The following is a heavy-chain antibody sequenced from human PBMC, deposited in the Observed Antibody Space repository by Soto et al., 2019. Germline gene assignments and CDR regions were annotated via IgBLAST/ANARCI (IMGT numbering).Heavy chain of an antibody. J-gene: IGHJ4*02. CDR3: ARALSTGYSSSWYGRSSLDY. D-gene: IGHD6-13*01. V-gene: IGHV1-18*01. Sequence: SXKVSYKASGYTXTSYGICLVRQAPGQGLEWMGWISAYNGDTDYEQKLQGRVTSTTDTSTTTAYMELRSLRSDDKAVHYCARALSTGYSSSWYGRSSLDYWGQGTLVTVSS. CDR1: GYTXTSYG. CDR2: ISAYNGDT.